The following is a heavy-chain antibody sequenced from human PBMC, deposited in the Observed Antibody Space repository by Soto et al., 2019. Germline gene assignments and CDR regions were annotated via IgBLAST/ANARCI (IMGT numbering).Heavy chain of an antibody. CDR2: IYYSGST. V-gene: IGHV4-31*03. CDR3: ARGPRLVNRIAAAGNPFSYYYGMDV. CDR1: GGSISSGGYY. Sequence: QVQLQESGPGLVKPSQTLSLTCTVSGGSISSGGYYWSWIRQHPGKGLEWIGYIYYSGSTYYNPSLKSRVTISVDTSKNQFSLKLSSVTAADTAVYYCARGPRLVNRIAAAGNPFSYYYGMDVWGQGTTVTVSS. J-gene: IGHJ6*02. D-gene: IGHD6-13*01.